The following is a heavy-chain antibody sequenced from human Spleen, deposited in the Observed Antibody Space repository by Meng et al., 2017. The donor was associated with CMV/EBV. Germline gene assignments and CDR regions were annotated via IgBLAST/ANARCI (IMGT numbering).Heavy chain of an antibody. Sequence: TGYYMHWVRQAPGQGLEWMGWINPNSGGTNYAQKFQGRVTMTRDTSISTAYMELSRLRSDDTAVYYCAREEREEVVVIPRRDNWFDPWGQGTLVTVSS. CDR1: TGYY. CDR2: INPNSGGT. V-gene: IGHV1-2*02. J-gene: IGHJ5*02. D-gene: IGHD3-22*01. CDR3: AREEREEVVVIPRRDNWFDP.